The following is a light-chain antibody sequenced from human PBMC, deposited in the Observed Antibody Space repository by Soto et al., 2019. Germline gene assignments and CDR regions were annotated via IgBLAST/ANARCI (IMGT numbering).Light chain of an antibody. CDR2: GAS. CDR1: QSVSNN. J-gene: IGKJ5*01. CDR3: QQYNNWAIT. Sequence: EIVMTQSPATLSVSPGERATLSCRASQSVSNNLAWYQQKPGQAPRLLIYGASTRATGIPARFSGSGSGTDFTLTISSLQSEDFAVSYCQQYNNWAITFGQGTRLEMK. V-gene: IGKV3-15*01.